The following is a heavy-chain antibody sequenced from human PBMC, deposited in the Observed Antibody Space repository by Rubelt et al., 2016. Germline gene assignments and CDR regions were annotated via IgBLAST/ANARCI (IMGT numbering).Heavy chain of an antibody. D-gene: IGHD2-2*01. CDR2: IYYDGSNK. CDR3: AREITPADLD. J-gene: IGHJ4*02. Sequence: QVQLVESGGGVVQPGRSLRLSCAASGYTFSSYAMHWVRQAPGKGLEWVAVIYYDGSNKYYVDSVTGRFTISRDNSKNTLYLQMNSLRAEDTAVYYCAREITPADLDWGQGTLVTVSS. V-gene: IGHV3-30*04. CDR1: GYTFSSYA.